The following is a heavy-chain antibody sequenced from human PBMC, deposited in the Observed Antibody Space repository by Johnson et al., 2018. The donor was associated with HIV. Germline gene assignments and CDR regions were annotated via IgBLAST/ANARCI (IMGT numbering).Heavy chain of an antibody. CDR1: TVSSNY. V-gene: IGHV3-53*01. J-gene: IGHJ3*02. CDR3: ARAWSLGAFDI. Sequence: TVSSNYMSWVRQAPGKGLEWVSVIYSGGSTYYADSVKGRFTISRDNSKNTLYLQMNSLRAEDTAVYYCARAWSLGAFDIWGQGTMVTVSS. CDR2: IYSGGST. D-gene: IGHD2-15*01.